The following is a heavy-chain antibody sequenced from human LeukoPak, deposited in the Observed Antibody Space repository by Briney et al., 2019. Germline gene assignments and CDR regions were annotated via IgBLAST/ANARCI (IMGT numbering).Heavy chain of an antibody. CDR3: ARGSRYNSASWHRSVYYYMDV. CDR2: ISYDGSNK. CDR1: GFTFSSYA. Sequence: PGGSLRLSCAASGFTFSSYAMHWVRQAPGKWLEWVAVISYDGSNKYYADSVKGRFTISRDNSKNTLYLQMNSLRAEDKAVYFCARGSRYNSASWHRSVYYYMDVWGKGTTVTVSS. J-gene: IGHJ6*03. D-gene: IGHD2-2*01. V-gene: IGHV3-30*04.